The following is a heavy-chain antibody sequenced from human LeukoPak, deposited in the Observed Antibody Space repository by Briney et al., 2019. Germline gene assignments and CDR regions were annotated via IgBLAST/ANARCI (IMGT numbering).Heavy chain of an antibody. D-gene: IGHD3/OR15-3a*01. J-gene: IGHJ5*02. CDR1: GSSLSGLS. CDR3: ARDLDGADLDP. CDR2: FHPEDDEI. V-gene: IGHV1-24*01. Sequence: GASVKVSCTVSGSSLSGLSMHWVRDSPLKGLEWLGGFHPEDDEIIYAQNFQGRVTMTEDTSTDTAYMEVRSLRSEDTAVYYCARDLDGADLDPWGQGTLVTVSS.